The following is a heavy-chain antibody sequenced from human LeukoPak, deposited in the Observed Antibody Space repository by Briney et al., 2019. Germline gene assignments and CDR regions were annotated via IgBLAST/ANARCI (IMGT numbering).Heavy chain of an antibody. Sequence: GGSLRLSCAASGFTFSRYAMRWVRQAPGKGLEWVSAISGSGGSTYYADSAKGRFTISRDNSKNTLYLQMNSLRAEDTAVYYCAKHVTTGRLPTARVEMDVWGQGTTVTVSS. CDR1: GFTFSRYA. D-gene: IGHD5-18*01. J-gene: IGHJ6*02. V-gene: IGHV3-23*01. CDR3: AKHVTTGRLPTARVEMDV. CDR2: ISGSGGST.